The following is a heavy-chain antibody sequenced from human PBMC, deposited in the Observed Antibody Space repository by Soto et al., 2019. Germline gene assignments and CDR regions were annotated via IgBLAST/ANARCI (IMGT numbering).Heavy chain of an antibody. D-gene: IGHD1-1*01. CDR2: MNPNTGNS. V-gene: IGHV1-8*01. CDR3: ARRAETNGWNGFGADKYYFDF. CDR1: GYTFTSYD. Sequence: QVQLVQSGAEVRKPGASVKVSCEASGYTFTSYDIYWVRQATGQGLEWMGWMNPNTGNSGYAQKFQGRVTMTSDTSKSTAHMKVSSLRSEDTAVYYCARRAETNGWNGFGADKYYFDFWGQGTLVTVSS. J-gene: IGHJ4*02.